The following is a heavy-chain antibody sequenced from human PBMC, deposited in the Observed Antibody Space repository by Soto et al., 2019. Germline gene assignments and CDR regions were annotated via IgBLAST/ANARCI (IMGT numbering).Heavy chain of an antibody. Sequence: QVQLVQSGTEVKKPGSSVKVSCKASGDTFSFYTINWVRQAPGLGLEWVGRINPIVSMSNYAQKFQGRVSITADKSPSTAHIELRSPRSCDTALDFLAGDYCSGFRAFCHLGPGSLVIVSS. J-gene: IGHJ4*01. CDR2: INPIVSMS. CDR1: GDTFSFYT. D-gene: IGHD3-10*01. CDR3: AGDYCSGFRAFCH. V-gene: IGHV1-69*02.